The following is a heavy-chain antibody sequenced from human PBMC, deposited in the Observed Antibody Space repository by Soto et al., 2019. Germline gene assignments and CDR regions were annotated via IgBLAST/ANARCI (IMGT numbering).Heavy chain of an antibody. CDR1: GFTFSSYS. Sequence: PGGSLRLSCAASGFTFSSYSMNWVRQAPGKGLEWVSNISSSSSTIYYADSVKGRFTISRDNAKNSLYLQMNSLKTEDTAAYYCTTGNYGDLVVRVDYWGQGTLVTVSS. V-gene: IGHV3-48*01. J-gene: IGHJ4*02. CDR2: ISSSSSTI. D-gene: IGHD4-17*01. CDR3: TTGNYGDLVVRVDY.